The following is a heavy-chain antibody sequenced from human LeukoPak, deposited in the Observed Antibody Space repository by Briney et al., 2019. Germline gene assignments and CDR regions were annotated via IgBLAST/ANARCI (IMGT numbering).Heavy chain of an antibody. V-gene: IGHV3-23*01. CDR1: GFTFSNYA. Sequence: GGSLRLSCAASGFTFSNYAMSWVRQAPGKGLEWVSVITDSGNNTYYTGSVKGRFTISRDNSRNTLYLQMNSLRAEDTAVYYCANIRFDWLLRYWGQGTLVTVSS. J-gene: IGHJ4*02. CDR3: ANIRFDWLLRY. D-gene: IGHD3-9*01. CDR2: ITDSGNNT.